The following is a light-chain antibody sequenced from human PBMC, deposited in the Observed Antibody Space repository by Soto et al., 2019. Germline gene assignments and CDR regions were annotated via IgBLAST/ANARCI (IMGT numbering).Light chain of an antibody. CDR3: QQYYATPWT. Sequence: DIVMTQSPDSLAVSLGERATINCKSSQSVLYSSNNKNYLAWYQQKPGQPPKLLIYWASTRESGVPYRFSGRGSGTDFTLTISGLQAEDVAVYYCQQYYATPWTFGQGTKVEIK. CDR2: WAS. V-gene: IGKV4-1*01. CDR1: QSVLYSSNNKNY. J-gene: IGKJ1*01.